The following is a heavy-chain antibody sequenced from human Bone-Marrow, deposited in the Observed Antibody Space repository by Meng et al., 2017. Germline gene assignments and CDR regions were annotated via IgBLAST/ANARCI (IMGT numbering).Heavy chain of an antibody. CDR1: GFTFRKYN. Sequence: GGSLRLSCAASGFTFRKYNMKWVRQAPGKGLEWVSYISSSGSTIYYADSVKGRFTISRDNAKNSLYLQMNSLRAEDTAVYYCARVNKEIQLWFGYYYGMDVWGQGTTVTVSS. CDR3: ARVNKEIQLWFGYYYGMDV. CDR2: ISSSGSTI. V-gene: IGHV3-48*04. J-gene: IGHJ6*02. D-gene: IGHD5-18*01.